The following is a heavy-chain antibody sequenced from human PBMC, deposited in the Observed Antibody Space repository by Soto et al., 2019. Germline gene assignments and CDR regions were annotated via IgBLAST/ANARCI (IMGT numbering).Heavy chain of an antibody. Sequence: PGGSLRLSCAASEFTFRNYGMNWVRQAQGKGLEWVSYIGIGSSTKYYADSVKGRFTISRDNAKNSLYLQMNSLRAEDTAVYYCARDQLYYNDISGRPLNAFDIWGQGTMVTVSS. CDR3: ARDQLYYNDISGRPLNAFDI. D-gene: IGHD3-22*01. CDR2: IGIGSSTK. CDR1: EFTFRNYG. J-gene: IGHJ3*02. V-gene: IGHV3-48*01.